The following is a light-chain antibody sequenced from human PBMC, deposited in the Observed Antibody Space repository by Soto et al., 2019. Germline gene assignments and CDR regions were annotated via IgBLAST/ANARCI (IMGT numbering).Light chain of an antibody. J-gene: IGKJ4*01. CDR1: QSVRSY. Sequence: EIVLTQSPATVSLSPGEGATLSCRASQSVRSYLAWYQQKPGQAPRLLISDASNRATGIPARFSGSGSGTDFTLTISSLEPEDFAVYYCQQRSDWPLTFGGGTKVEIK. CDR2: DAS. CDR3: QQRSDWPLT. V-gene: IGKV3-11*01.